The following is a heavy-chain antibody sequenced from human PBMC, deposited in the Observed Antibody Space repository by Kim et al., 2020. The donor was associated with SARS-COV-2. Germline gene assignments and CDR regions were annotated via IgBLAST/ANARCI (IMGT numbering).Heavy chain of an antibody. V-gene: IGHV3-13*01. D-gene: IGHD6-19*01. J-gene: IGHJ5*02. CDR3: ARSDPKYSSGWTNWFDP. Sequence: KGRFTISRENAKNSLYLQMNSLRVGDTAVYYCARSDPKYSSGWTNWFDPWGQGTLVTVSS.